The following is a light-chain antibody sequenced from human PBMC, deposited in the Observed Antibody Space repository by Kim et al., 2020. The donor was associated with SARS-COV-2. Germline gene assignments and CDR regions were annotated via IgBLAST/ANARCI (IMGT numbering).Light chain of an antibody. V-gene: IGLV3-1*01. CDR1: ELGDKY. CDR2: QDI. J-gene: IGLJ2*01. Sequence: VSPGQTASITCSGDELGDKYVCWYQQKPGQSPVLVIYQDIKRPSGIPERFSASNFGNTATLTISGTQATDEADYYCQAWDSGTAVVFGEGTKLTVL. CDR3: QAWDSGTAVV.